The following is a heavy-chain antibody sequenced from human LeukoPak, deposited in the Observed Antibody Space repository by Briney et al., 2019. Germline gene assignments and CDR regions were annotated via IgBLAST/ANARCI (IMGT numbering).Heavy chain of an antibody. CDR1: GFTFSSYS. CDR3: ARVRGAAEDY. V-gene: IGHV3-21*01. D-gene: IGHD3-10*01. J-gene: IGHJ4*02. Sequence: PGGSLRLSCAASGFTFSSYSMNWVRQAPGKGLEWVSSISSSSSYIYYADSVKGRFTISRDNAKNSLYLQMNSLRAEGTAVYYCARVRGAAEDYWGQGTLVTVSS. CDR2: ISSSSSYI.